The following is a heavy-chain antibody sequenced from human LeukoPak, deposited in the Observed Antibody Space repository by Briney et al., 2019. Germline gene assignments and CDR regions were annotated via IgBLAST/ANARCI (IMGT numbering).Heavy chain of an antibody. CDR3: ARGGTYGDYDGYFDY. CDR2: IYYSGRT. V-gene: IGHV4-59*08. D-gene: IGHD4-17*01. Sequence: SETLSLTCTVSGGSISSYYWSWIRQPPGQGLEWIGYIYYSGRTNYNPSLRSRVTISVDTSKTQFSLKLSSVTDADTGVYYCARGGTYGDYDGYFDYWGQGTLVTVSS. CDR1: GGSISSYY. J-gene: IGHJ4*02.